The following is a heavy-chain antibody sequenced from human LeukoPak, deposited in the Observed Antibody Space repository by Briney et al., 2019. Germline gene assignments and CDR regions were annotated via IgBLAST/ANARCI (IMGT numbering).Heavy chain of an antibody. CDR1: GFTFSDYY. CDR3: ARVPGSSSWYLLYYYYYYMDV. J-gene: IGHJ6*03. Sequence: GGSLRLSCAASGFTFSDYYMSRIRQAPGKGLEWVSYISSSGSTIYYADSVKGRFTISRDNAKNSLYLQMNSLRAEDTAVYYCARVPGSSSWYLLYYYYYYMDVWGKGTTVTVSS. V-gene: IGHV3-11*04. CDR2: ISSSGSTI. D-gene: IGHD6-13*01.